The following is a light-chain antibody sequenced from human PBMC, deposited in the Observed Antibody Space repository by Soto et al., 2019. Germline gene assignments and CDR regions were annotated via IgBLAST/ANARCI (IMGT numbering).Light chain of an antibody. V-gene: IGKV1-5*01. CDR2: DAS. Sequence: DIQMTQSPSTLSASVGDRVTITCRATQSSSIWLAWYQQKPGKAPKLLIYDASSLESGVPSRFSGSGSGTEFTLTISSLQPDDFATYYCQQYNSYWTFGQGTKVDIK. CDR1: QSSSIW. CDR3: QQYNSYWT. J-gene: IGKJ1*01.